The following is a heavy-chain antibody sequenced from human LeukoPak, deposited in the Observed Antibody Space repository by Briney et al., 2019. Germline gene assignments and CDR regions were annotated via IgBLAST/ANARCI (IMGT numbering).Heavy chain of an antibody. J-gene: IGHJ4*02. V-gene: IGHV3-53*01. CDR2: IYRGGDT. CDR1: AFAVSSYY. Sequence: GGSLRLSCAASAFAVSSYYMSWVRQAPGQGLEWVSVIYRGGDTYYADSVKGRFTISRDNSKNTLYLQMNSLRAEDTAVYYCARGEGGILATPEDYWGLGTLVTVSS. CDR3: ARGEGGILATPEDY. D-gene: IGHD1-14*01.